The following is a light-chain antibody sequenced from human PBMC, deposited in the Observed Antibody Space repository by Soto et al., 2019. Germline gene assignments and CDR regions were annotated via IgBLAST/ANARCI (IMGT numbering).Light chain of an antibody. V-gene: IGKV3-20*01. J-gene: IGKJ1*01. Sequence: IVLTLSSDTLSLSPGESATLACRASQSVRSSYLAWYQQKPGQTPRLLIYAASSRATGIPDRFSGSGSGTDFTLTISRLEPEDFAVYYCQQYGSFWTFGQGTKVDIK. CDR3: QQYGSFWT. CDR1: QSVRSSY. CDR2: AAS.